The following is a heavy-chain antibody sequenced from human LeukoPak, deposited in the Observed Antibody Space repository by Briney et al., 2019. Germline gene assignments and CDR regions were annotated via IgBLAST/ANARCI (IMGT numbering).Heavy chain of an antibody. CDR1: GFTFSSYA. V-gene: IGHV3-23*01. CDR2: ISGSGGST. CDR3: VKGSVAYTGGHFDY. Sequence: GGSLRLSCAASGFTFSSYAMSWVRQAPGKGLEWVSAISGSGGSTYYADSVKGRFTISRDNSKNTLYLQMNSLRPEDTAIYYCVKGSVAYTGGHFDYWGQGTLVTVSS. D-gene: IGHD2-15*01. J-gene: IGHJ4*02.